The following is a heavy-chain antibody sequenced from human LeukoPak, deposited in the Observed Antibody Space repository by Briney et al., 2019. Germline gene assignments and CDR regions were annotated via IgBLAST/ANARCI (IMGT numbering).Heavy chain of an antibody. CDR1: GFTFGDYA. Sequence: GGSLRLSCTASGFTFGDYAMSWFRQAPGKGLEWVGFIRSKAYGGTTEYAASVKGRFTISRDDSKSIAYLQMNSLKTEDTAVYYCTRDPNDSSGYYPYYFDYWGQGTLVTVSS. D-gene: IGHD3-22*01. CDR3: TRDPNDSSGYYPYYFDY. V-gene: IGHV3-49*03. CDR2: IRSKAYGGTT. J-gene: IGHJ4*02.